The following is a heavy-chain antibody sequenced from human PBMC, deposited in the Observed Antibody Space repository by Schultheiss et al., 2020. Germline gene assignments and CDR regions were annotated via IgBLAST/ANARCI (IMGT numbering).Heavy chain of an antibody. CDR3: ARQGGS. Sequence: SETLSLTCAVYGGSFSGYYWSWIRQPPGKGLEWIGEINHSGSTNYNPSLKSRVTISVDTSKNQFSLKLTSVTAADTALYYCARQGGSWGQGTLVTVSS. V-gene: IGHV4-34*01. CDR2: INHSGST. J-gene: IGHJ4*02. D-gene: IGHD3-16*01. CDR1: GGSFSGYY.